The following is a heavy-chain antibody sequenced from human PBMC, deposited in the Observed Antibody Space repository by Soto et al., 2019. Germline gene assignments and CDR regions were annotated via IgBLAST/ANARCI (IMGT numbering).Heavy chain of an antibody. V-gene: IGHV1-69*04. Sequence: SVKVSCKASGGTFSSYTISWVRQAPGQGLEWMGRIIPILGIANYAQKFQGRVTITADKSTSTAYMELSSLRSEDTAVYYCARDRSVAVAGQEGDAFDFWGQGTMVTVSS. CDR2: IIPILGIA. J-gene: IGHJ3*01. CDR1: GGTFSSYT. CDR3: ARDRSVAVAGQEGDAFDF. D-gene: IGHD6-19*01.